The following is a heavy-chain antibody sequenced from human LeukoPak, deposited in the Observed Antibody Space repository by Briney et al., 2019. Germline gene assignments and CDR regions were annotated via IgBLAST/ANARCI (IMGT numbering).Heavy chain of an antibody. Sequence: GGSLRLSCAASGFTFSSYGMSWVRQAPGKGLEWVSAISGSGGSTYYAGSVKGRFTISRDNSKNTLYLQMNSLRAEDTAVYYCAKWFLYDSSGYSMEYFQHWGQGTLVTVSS. D-gene: IGHD3-22*01. CDR1: GFTFSSYG. V-gene: IGHV3-23*01. CDR3: AKWFLYDSSGYSMEYFQH. CDR2: ISGSGGST. J-gene: IGHJ1*01.